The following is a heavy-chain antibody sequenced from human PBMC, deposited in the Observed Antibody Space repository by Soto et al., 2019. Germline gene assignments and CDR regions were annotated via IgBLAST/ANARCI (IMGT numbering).Heavy chain of an antibody. J-gene: IGHJ6*02. CDR3: AREKGGTTFYYYYGMDV. CDR2: ISYDGSNK. CDR1: GFTFSSYA. Sequence: QVQLVESGGGVVQPGRSLRLSCAASGFTFSSYAMHWVRQAPGKGLEWVAVISYDGSNKYYADSVKGRFTISRDNSKNTLYLQMNSLRAEDTAVYYCAREKGGTTFYYYYGMDVWGQGPTVTVSS. V-gene: IGHV3-30-3*01. D-gene: IGHD1-1*01.